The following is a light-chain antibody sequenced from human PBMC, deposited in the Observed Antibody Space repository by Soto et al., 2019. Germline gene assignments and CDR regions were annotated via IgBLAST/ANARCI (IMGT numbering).Light chain of an antibody. V-gene: IGLV2-23*02. CDR1: SSDVGSYNL. CDR3: CSYAGSSTNVV. CDR2: EVS. Sequence: QSALTQPASVSGSPGQSITISCTGTSSDVGSYNLVSWYQQHPGKAPKLMIYEVSKRPSGVSNRFSGSKSGNTASLTISGHQAEDEADYYCCSYAGSSTNVVFGGGTKLTVL. J-gene: IGLJ2*01.